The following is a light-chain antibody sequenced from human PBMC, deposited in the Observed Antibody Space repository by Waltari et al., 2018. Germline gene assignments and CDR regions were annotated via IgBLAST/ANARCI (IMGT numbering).Light chain of an antibody. J-gene: IGKJ4*01. Sequence: IQLTQTPFSLSVSIGDRVTFSCRASKGISSHLAWFQQRPGQAPKLLIYAASTVQSAVPSRFSGSGSGTDFTLTISSLQPEDVATYYCQHLNSYPLTFGGGTKVEI. CDR1: KGISSH. V-gene: IGKV1-9*01. CDR3: QHLNSYPLT. CDR2: AAS.